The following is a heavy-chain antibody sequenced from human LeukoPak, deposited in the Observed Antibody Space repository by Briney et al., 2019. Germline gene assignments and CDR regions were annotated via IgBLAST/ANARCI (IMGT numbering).Heavy chain of an antibody. Sequence: GGSLRLSCAASGFTFSSYEMNWVRQAPGKGLEWVSYISSSGGTIYYADSVKGRFTISRDNAKNSLYMQMNSLRAEDTAVYYCAELGITMIGGVWGKGTTVTISS. J-gene: IGHJ6*04. CDR2: ISSSGGTI. V-gene: IGHV3-48*03. CDR3: AELGITMIGGV. CDR1: GFTFSSYE. D-gene: IGHD3-10*02.